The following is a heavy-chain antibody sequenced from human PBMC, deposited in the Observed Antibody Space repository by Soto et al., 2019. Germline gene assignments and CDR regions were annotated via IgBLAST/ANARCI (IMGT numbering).Heavy chain of an antibody. Sequence: QVQLQESGPGLVKPSQTLSLTCTVSGGSISSGGYYWSWIRQHPGKGLEWIGYIYYSGSTYYNPSLKSRVTISVDTSKTQFSLKLSSVTAADTAVYYCAIKATVTTYFDYWGQGTLVTVSS. CDR2: IYYSGST. D-gene: IGHD4-17*01. CDR3: AIKATVTTYFDY. V-gene: IGHV4-31*03. J-gene: IGHJ4*02. CDR1: GGSISSGGYY.